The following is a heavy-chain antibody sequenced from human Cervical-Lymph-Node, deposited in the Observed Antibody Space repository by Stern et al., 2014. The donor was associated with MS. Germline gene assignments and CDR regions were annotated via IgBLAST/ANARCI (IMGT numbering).Heavy chain of an antibody. D-gene: IGHD1-14*01. CDR3: ARATGAATSILH. CDR1: GGSMSSFY. V-gene: IGHV4-59*01. Sequence: MQLVESGPGLLKPAETLSLTCSLSGGSMSSFYWTWIRQPPGKGLEWIGYINDNGITNYNPSLKSRVSMSVDTSTNQFSLRLTSLIAADTATYYCARATGAATSILHWGRGALVIVSS. J-gene: IGHJ4*02. CDR2: INDNGIT.